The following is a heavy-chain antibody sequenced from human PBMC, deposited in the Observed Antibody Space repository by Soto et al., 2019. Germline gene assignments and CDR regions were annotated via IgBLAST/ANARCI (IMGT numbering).Heavy chain of an antibody. V-gene: IGHV1-69*13. D-gene: IGHD5-18*01. CDR3: ARAHHRIRGYSYGSEGQIFFPPYNWFDP. J-gene: IGHJ5*02. Sequence: GASVKVSCKASGYTFSSYAISWVRQAPGQGLEWMGGIIPIFGTANYAQKFQGRVTITADESTSTAYMELSSLRSEDTAVYYCARAHHRIRGYSYGSEGQIFFPPYNWFDPWGQGTLVTVSS. CDR2: IIPIFGTA. CDR1: GYTFSSYA.